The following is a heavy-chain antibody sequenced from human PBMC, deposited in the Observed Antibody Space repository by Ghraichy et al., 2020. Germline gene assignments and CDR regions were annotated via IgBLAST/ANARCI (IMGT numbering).Heavy chain of an antibody. D-gene: IGHD2-2*01. CDR3: AGSSSTSLAGGFH. CDR2: INHSGST. Sequence: SETLSLTCAVYGGSFSGYYWSWIRQPPGKGLEWIGEINHSGSTNYNPSLKSRVTISVDTSKNQFSLKLSSVTAADTAVYYCAGSSSTSLAGGFHWGQGTLVTVSS. V-gene: IGHV4-34*01. CDR1: GGSFSGYY. J-gene: IGHJ4*02.